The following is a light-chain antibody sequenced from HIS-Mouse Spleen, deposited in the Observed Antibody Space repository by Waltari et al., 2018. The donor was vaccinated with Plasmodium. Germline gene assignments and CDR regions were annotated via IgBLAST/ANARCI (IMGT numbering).Light chain of an antibody. CDR1: ALPNKY. J-gene: IGLJ3*02. Sequence: SYELTQPPSVSVSPGQTARITCPGDALPNKYAYSYQQKSGQAPVLVIYEDSKRPSGIPERFSGSSSGTMATLTISGAQVEDEADYYCYSTDSSGNHLWVFGGGTKLTVL. V-gene: IGLV3-10*01. CDR3: YSTDSSGNHLWV. CDR2: EDS.